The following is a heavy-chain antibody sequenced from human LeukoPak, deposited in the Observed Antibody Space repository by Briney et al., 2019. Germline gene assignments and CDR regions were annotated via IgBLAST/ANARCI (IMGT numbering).Heavy chain of an antibody. V-gene: IGHV3-21*01. Sequence: GGSLRLSCAASGFAFSSYSMNWVRQAPGRGLEWVSSISTSSIYIYYADSVKGRFAISRDNAKKSLYLQVNSLRAEDTAVYYCARGAINSGSYDAYFDYWGQGTLVTVSS. CDR2: ISTSSIYI. CDR1: GFAFSSYS. D-gene: IGHD1-26*01. CDR3: ARGAINSGSYDAYFDY. J-gene: IGHJ4*02.